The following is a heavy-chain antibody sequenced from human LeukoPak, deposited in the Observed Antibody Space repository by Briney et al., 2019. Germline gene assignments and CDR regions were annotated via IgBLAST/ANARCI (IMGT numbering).Heavy chain of an antibody. V-gene: IGHV1-3*01. J-gene: IGHJ4*02. CDR2: ISAGNGNT. Sequence: ASVKVSCKASGYTFTSYAVHWVRQAPGQRLEWMGWISAGNGNTKYSQNFRGRVTITRDTSASTAYMELSSLRSEDTAVYYCATGSRLDYWGQGTLVTVSS. D-gene: IGHD2-15*01. CDR3: ATGSRLDY. CDR1: GYTFTSYA.